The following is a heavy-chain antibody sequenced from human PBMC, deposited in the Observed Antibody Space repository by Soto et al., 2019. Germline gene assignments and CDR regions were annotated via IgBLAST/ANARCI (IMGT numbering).Heavy chain of an antibody. J-gene: IGHJ4*02. Sequence: PGGSLRLSCAASGFTFSSYGMFWVRQAPGRGLEWVAFISYDGGNKCSDSVKGRFTISRDNSKNTLYLQMNSLRAEDTAVYYCAKGSYSGRYSDFDCWGQGTLVTVSS. CDR2: ISYDGGNK. CDR1: GFTFSSYG. D-gene: IGHD1-26*01. CDR3: AKGSYSGRYSDFDC. V-gene: IGHV3-30*18.